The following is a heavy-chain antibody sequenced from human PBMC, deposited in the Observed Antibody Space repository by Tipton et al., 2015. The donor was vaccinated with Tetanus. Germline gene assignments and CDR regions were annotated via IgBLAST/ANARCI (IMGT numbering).Heavy chain of an antibody. CDR2: IRSKANSYAT. J-gene: IGHJ4*02. CDR1: GFTFSGSA. CDR3: AGGPFEWFGELLDPIDY. D-gene: IGHD3-10*01. V-gene: IGHV3-73*01. Sequence: SLRLSCAASGFTFSGSAMHWVRQASGKGLEWVGRIRSKANSYATAYAASVKGRFTISRDNSKNTLYLQMNSLRAEDTAVYYCAGGPFEWFGELLDPIDYWGQGTLLTVSS.